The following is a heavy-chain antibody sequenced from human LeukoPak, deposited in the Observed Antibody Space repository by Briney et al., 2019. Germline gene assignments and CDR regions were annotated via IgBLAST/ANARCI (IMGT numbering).Heavy chain of an antibody. J-gene: IGHJ4*02. V-gene: IGHV4-59*01. CDR2: IYYSGST. CDR1: GVSISSYY. CDR3: ARGWGPYCSGGSCYYFDY. Sequence: SETLSLTCTVSGVSISSYYWSWIRQPPGKGPEWVGYIYYSGSTKYNPSLKSRVTISVDTSKNQFSLKLSSVTAADTAVYYCARGWGPYCSGGSCYYFDYWGQGTLVTVSS. D-gene: IGHD2-15*01.